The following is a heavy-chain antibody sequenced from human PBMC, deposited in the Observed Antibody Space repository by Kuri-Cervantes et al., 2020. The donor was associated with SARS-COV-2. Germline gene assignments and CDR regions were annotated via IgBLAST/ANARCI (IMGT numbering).Heavy chain of an antibody. J-gene: IGHJ2*01. D-gene: IGHD1-26*01. CDR3: ARRSGSYSLWYFDL. Sequence: GGSLRLSCTASGFTFGDYAMSWFRQAPGKGLEWVGFIRSKAYGGTTEYAASVKGRFTISRDDSKSIAYLQMNSPKTEDTAVYYCARRSGSYSLWYFDLWGRGTLVTVSS. CDR1: GFTFGDYA. CDR2: IRSKAYGGTT. V-gene: IGHV3-49*03.